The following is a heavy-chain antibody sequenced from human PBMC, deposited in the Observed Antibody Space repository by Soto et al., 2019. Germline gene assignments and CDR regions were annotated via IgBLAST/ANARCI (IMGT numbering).Heavy chain of an antibody. CDR1: GYTFTSYD. V-gene: IGHV1-8*01. CDR2: MNPNSGKA. J-gene: IGHJ2*01. CDR3: ARGLVVVSATYWYFYL. Sequence: QVQLVQSGAEVKKPGASVKVSCKASGYTFTSYDINWVRQAAGQGLEWIGWMNPNSGKAVYAQKFQGRVTMAGNTSISTAYMELSSLRSDDTAVYFCARGLVVVSATYWYFYLWGRGTLVTVSS. D-gene: IGHD2-15*01.